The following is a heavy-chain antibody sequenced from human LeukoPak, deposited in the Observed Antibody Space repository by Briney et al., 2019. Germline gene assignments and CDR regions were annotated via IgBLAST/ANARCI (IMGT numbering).Heavy chain of an antibody. CDR3: ARAIVVNFDY. CDR1: GFSLSNFG. Sequence: AGGSLRLSCAASGFSLSNFGMHWVRQAPGKGLEWVAFVQKDGSYEKYGDSVKGRFTISRDNAKNTLYLQMNSLKAEDTAVYYCARAIVVNFDYWGQGTLVTVSS. D-gene: IGHD3-22*01. J-gene: IGHJ4*02. CDR2: VQKDGSYE. V-gene: IGHV3-30*02.